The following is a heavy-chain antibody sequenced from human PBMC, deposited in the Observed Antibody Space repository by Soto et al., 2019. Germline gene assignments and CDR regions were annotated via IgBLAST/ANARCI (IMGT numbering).Heavy chain of an antibody. CDR2: ISGSGGST. CDR1: GFTFSSYA. J-gene: IGHJ4*02. CDR3: AKVEGGGVATKYYFDY. V-gene: IGHV3-23*01. Sequence: EVQLLESGGGLVQPGGSLRLSCAASGFTFSSYAMSWVRQAPGKGLEWVSAISGSGGSTYYADSVKGRFTISRDNSKNTLYLQMNSLRAEDTAVYYCAKVEGGGVATKYYFDYWGQGTLVTVSS. D-gene: IGHD5-12*01.